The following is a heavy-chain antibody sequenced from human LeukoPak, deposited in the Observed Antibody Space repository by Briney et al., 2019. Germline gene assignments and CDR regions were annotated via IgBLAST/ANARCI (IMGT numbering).Heavy chain of an antibody. CDR2: INKDGSEK. Sequence: GGSLRLSCAASGFNFIYYSMTWVRQAPGKGLEWVANINKDGSEKYYVDSVEGRFSISRDNAENLLYLQMDSPRAEDTAVYYCARDFWTTNPESHWGQGTLVTVSS. CDR1: GFNFIYYS. J-gene: IGHJ4*02. CDR3: ARDFWTTNPESH. V-gene: IGHV3-7*01. D-gene: IGHD3/OR15-3a*01.